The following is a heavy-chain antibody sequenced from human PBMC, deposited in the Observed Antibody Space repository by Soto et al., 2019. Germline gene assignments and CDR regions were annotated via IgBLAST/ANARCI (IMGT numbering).Heavy chain of an antibody. J-gene: IGHJ6*02. CDR2: IKHDGGEK. CDR3: ARGRDYNYGMDV. V-gene: IGHV3-7*03. CDR1: GFAFSSFS. Sequence: AGGSLRLSCAASGFAFSSFSMAWVRQPPGKGLEWVANIKHDGGEKYSVDSLKGRFSVSRDNAKNSLYLQINSLRAEDTAVYYCARGRDYNYGMDVWGQRTSVTVSS.